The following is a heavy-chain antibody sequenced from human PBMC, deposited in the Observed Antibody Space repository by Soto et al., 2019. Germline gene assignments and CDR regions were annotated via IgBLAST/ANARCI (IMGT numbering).Heavy chain of an antibody. CDR2: VNSDGSRT. CDR3: ARDRTRQVLLWFGESMGHNWFDP. CDR1: GFTLSSYW. D-gene: IGHD3-10*01. Sequence: SLRLSCAASGFTLSSYWMHWVRQAPGKGLVWVSRVNSDGSRTSYADSVKGRFTISRDNAKNTLYLQMNSLRAEDTAVYYCARDRTRQVLLWFGESMGHNWFDPWGQGTLVTVSS. J-gene: IGHJ5*02. V-gene: IGHV3-74*01.